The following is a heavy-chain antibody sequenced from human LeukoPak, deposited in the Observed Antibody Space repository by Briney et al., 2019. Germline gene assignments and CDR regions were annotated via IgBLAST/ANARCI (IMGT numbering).Heavy chain of an antibody. V-gene: IGHV4-38-2*01. Sequence: PSETLSLTCAVSDYSISSGYYRGWIRQPPGKGLEWIGSFHHGGSTDYNPSLKSRVTISVDTSKNQFSLKLSSVTASDTAVYYCARANYEWYFDLWGRGTVVTVSS. CDR3: ARANYEWYFDL. CDR1: DYSISSGYY. CDR2: FHHGGST. D-gene: IGHD3-22*01. J-gene: IGHJ2*01.